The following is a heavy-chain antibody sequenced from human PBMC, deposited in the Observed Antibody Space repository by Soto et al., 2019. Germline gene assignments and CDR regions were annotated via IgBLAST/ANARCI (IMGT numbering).Heavy chain of an antibody. J-gene: IGHJ6*02. V-gene: IGHV1-2*02. D-gene: IGHD6-6*01. CDR1: GETLTGYY. Sequence: VSSEACGETLTGYYIHWVRQATGQGLELMGWINPNSGGTNYAQKFQGRVTMTRDTSISTAYMELSRLRSDDTAVYYCAREKGIAARPAYYYYGMDVWGQGTTVTVSS. CDR3: AREKGIAARPAYYYYGMDV. CDR2: INPNSGGT.